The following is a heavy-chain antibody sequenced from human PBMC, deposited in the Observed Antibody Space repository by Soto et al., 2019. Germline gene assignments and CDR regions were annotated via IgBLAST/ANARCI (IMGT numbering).Heavy chain of an antibody. CDR2: MNPNSGNT. CDR3: ARGALYCSSTSCYTDYFDY. J-gene: IGHJ4*02. CDR1: GYTFTSYD. V-gene: IGHV1-8*01. D-gene: IGHD2-2*02. Sequence: QVQLVQSGAEVKKPGASVKVSCKASGYTFTSYDINWVRQATGQGLEWMGWMNPNSGNTGYAQKFQGRVTMTRNTSICTGYMELSSLRSEDTAVYYCARGALYCSSTSCYTDYFDYWGQGTLVTVSS.